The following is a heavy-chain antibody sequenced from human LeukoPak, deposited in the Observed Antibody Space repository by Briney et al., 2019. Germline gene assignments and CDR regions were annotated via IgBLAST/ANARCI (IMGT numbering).Heavy chain of an antibody. J-gene: IGHJ4*02. D-gene: IGHD2-15*01. CDR2: VNCGDGYT. Sequence: ASVRVSCKTSGYTFTSSHAHWVRQAPGQGLEWMGLVNCGDGYTNYAQKLQGRVSVTADTSTSTLYMDLTSLTTEDTAIYYCARDRGGSCSIDYWGQGTLVTVSS. V-gene: IGHV1-46*01. CDR3: ARDRGGSCSIDY. CDR1: GYTFTSSH.